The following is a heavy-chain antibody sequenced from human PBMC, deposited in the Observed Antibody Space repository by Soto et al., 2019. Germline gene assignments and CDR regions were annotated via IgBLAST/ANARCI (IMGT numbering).Heavy chain of an antibody. V-gene: IGHV3-23*01. D-gene: IGHD4-17*01. CDR1: GFTFSTYA. Sequence: LRLSCAASGFTFSTYAMIWVRQAPGKGLEWVSAISRDGYDIYYAGSVKGRFTISRDNSKHMLFLQMNSLRTEDTAVYYCAHPRGYGVFDAYDIWGQGAMVTVSS. CDR2: ISRDGYDI. J-gene: IGHJ3*02. CDR3: AHPRGYGVFDAYDI.